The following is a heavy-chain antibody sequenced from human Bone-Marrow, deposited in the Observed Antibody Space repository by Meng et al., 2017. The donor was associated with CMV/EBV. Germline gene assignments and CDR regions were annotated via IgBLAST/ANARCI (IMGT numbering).Heavy chain of an antibody. V-gene: IGHV1-2*02. J-gene: IGHJ3*01. CDR3: AREQYGGNTYAFDF. D-gene: IGHD4/OR15-4a*01. CDR1: GYTISGFF. CDR2: INPNNGDT. Sequence: ASGYTISGFFVPWVRRAPGQGLGWMGRINPNNGDTPYPRNFQGRVTMTRDTSMTTTYIELARLTSDDTAVYFCAREQYGGNTYAFDFWGQGTMVTVSS.